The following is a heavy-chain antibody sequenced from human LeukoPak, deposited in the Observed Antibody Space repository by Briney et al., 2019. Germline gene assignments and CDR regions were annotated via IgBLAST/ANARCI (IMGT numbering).Heavy chain of an antibody. Sequence: SVKVSCKASGFTFTSSAVQWVRQARGQRLEWIGWIVVGSGNTNYAQKFQERVTITRDTSTSTAYMELSSLRSEDTAVYYCAALDYGDYYFDYWGQGTLVTVSS. D-gene: IGHD4-17*01. V-gene: IGHV1-58*01. J-gene: IGHJ4*02. CDR2: IVVGSGNT. CDR3: AALDYGDYYFDY. CDR1: GFTFTSSA.